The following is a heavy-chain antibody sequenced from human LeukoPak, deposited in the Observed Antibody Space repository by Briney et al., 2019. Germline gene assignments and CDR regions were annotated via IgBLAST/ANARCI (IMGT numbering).Heavy chain of an antibody. J-gene: IGHJ4*02. D-gene: IGHD3/OR15-3a*01. CDR1: GFTFSSYS. CDR3: ARDGTGYSRYYFDY. Sequence: GGSLRLSCAASGFTFSSYSMNWVRQAPGKGLEWVSSISSSSSYIYYADSVKGRFTISRDNAKNSLYLQMNSLRAEDTAVYYCARDGTGYSRYYFDYWGQGTLVTVSS. V-gene: IGHV3-21*01. CDR2: ISSSSSYI.